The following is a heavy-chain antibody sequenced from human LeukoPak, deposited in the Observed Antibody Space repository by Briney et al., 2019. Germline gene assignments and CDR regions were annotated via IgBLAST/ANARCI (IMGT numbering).Heavy chain of an antibody. CDR1: GFTFSSYG. D-gene: IGHD3-22*01. V-gene: IGHV3-33*01. Sequence: GRSLRLSCAASGFTFSSYGMHWVRQAPGKGLEWVAVIWYDGSNKYYADSVKGRFTISRDNSKNTLYLQMNSLRAEDTAVYYCARGATYYYDSSGPDYWGQGTLVTVSS. CDR3: ARGATYYYDSSGPDY. CDR2: IWYDGSNK. J-gene: IGHJ4*02.